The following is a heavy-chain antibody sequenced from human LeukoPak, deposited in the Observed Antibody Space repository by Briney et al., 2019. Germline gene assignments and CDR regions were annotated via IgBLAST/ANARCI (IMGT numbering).Heavy chain of an antibody. V-gene: IGHV4-59*01. D-gene: IGHD3-3*01. Sequence: SQTLSLTCTVSGGSISSYYWSWIRQPPGKGLEWIGYIYYSGSTNYNPSLKSQVTISVDTSKNQFSLKLSSVTAADTAVYYCARGELAITIFGVVEMGAFDIWGQGTMVTVSS. CDR1: GGSISSYY. CDR3: ARGELAITIFGVVEMGAFDI. CDR2: IYYSGST. J-gene: IGHJ3*02.